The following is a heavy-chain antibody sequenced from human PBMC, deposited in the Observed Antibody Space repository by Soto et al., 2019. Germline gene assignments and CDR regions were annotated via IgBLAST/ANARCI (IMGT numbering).Heavy chain of an antibody. CDR1: GFTFSSYS. J-gene: IGHJ5*02. V-gene: IGHV3-48*02. D-gene: IGHD1-26*01. CDR2: ISSSSSTI. CDR3: AREGGNLNWFDP. Sequence: EVQLVESGGGLVQPGGSLRLSCAASGFTFSSYSMNWVRQAPGKWLEWVAYISSSSSTIYYADSVKGRFTISRDNAKNSLYLQLNNLRDEDTAVYYCAREGGNLNWFDPWGQGTLVTVSS.